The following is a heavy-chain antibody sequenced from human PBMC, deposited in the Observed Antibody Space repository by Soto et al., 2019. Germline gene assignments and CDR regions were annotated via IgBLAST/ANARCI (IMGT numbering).Heavy chain of an antibody. D-gene: IGHD2-21*01. CDR3: ARASPVITPQWYFDV. V-gene: IGHV3-74*01. J-gene: IGHJ2*01. Sequence: EVQLVESGGGLVQPGGSLRLSCAASGFSLSSYWMHWVRQAPGKGLVWVSRINSDGSTTSYADSVKGRFTISRDNAKNTLDLQINSLTAEDTAVYYCARASPVITPQWYFDVWGRGTLVTVSS. CDR1: GFSLSSYW. CDR2: INSDGSTT.